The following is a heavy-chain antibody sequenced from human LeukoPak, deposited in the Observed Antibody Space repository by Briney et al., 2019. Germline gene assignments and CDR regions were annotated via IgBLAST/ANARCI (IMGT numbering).Heavy chain of an antibody. D-gene: IGHD6-19*01. J-gene: IGHJ4*02. CDR1: GYTFTGYY. CDR2: INPNSGGT. V-gene: IGHV1-2*02. CDR3: ARALIAVGRGPRYFDY. Sequence: WASVKVSCKASGYTFTGYYMHWVRQAPGQGLEWMGWINPNSGGTNYAQKFQGRVTMTRDTSISTAYMELSRLRSDDTAVYYCARALIAVGRGPRYFDYWGQGTLVTVSS.